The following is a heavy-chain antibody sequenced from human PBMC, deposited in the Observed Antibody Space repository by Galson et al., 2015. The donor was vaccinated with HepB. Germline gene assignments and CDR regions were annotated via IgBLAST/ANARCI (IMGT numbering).Heavy chain of an antibody. V-gene: IGHV1-3*01. Sequence: SVKVSCKASGYTFTSYAMHWVRQAPGQRLEWMGWINAGNGNTKYSQKFQGRVTITRDTSASTAYMELSSLRSEDTAVYYCARVGYSSSWYGFFWFDPWGQGTLVTVSS. D-gene: IGHD6-13*01. J-gene: IGHJ5*02. CDR2: INAGNGNT. CDR1: GYTFTSYA. CDR3: ARVGYSSSWYGFFWFDP.